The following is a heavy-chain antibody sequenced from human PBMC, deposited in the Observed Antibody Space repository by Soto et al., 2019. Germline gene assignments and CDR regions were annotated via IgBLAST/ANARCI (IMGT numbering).Heavy chain of an antibody. D-gene: IGHD5-18*01. CDR1: GGSISSGGYH. CDR3: ARGYSYTQPVFDY. V-gene: IGHV4-31*03. J-gene: IGHJ4*02. Sequence: SETLSLTCTVSGGSISSGGYHWSWIRQHPGKGLEWIGYIYYSGSTYYADSVKGRFTISRDNFKNTLYLQMNSLRAEDTAVYYCARGYSYTQPVFDYWGLGTLVTVSS. CDR2: IYYSGST.